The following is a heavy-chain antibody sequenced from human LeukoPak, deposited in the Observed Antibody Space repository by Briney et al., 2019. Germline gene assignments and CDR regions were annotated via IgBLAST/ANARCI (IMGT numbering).Heavy chain of an antibody. CDR1: GFTFSDYA. J-gene: IGHJ4*02. D-gene: IGHD1-14*01. Sequence: GGSLRLSCAASGFTFSDYAMSWVRQAPGKGLEWVSTISGSGGSTYYADSVKGRFTISRDSSENTLYLQMNNLRPEDTAVYYCAKLHNLNCDYWGLGTLVTVSS. V-gene: IGHV3-23*01. CDR2: ISGSGGST. CDR3: AKLHNLNCDY.